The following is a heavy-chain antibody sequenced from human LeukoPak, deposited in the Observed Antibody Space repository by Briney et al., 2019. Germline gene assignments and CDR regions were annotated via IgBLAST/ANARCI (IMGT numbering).Heavy chain of an antibody. CDR3: ANSPAIYGNNHYFYMDV. V-gene: IGHV4-30-2*01. CDR1: GGSINSGGYY. J-gene: IGHJ6*03. CDR2: IYHSGRT. D-gene: IGHD2-21*02. Sequence: PSQTLSLTCTVSGGSINSGGYYWNWIRQPPGKGLEWIGYIYHSGRTDYNPSLESRVTISIDRSKNQFSLKLSSVTAADTAVYYCANSPAIYGNNHYFYMDVWGKGTTVTVSS.